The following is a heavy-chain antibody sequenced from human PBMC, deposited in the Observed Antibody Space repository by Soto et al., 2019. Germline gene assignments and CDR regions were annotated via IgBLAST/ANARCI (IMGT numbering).Heavy chain of an antibody. CDR2: IRGGGGSA. CDR1: PLTFSNYA. D-gene: IGHD3-16*01. CDR3: AKEAIMILGRGSFEV. Sequence: EVQLLESGGGLVQPGGSLRLSCAASPLTFSNYAMNWVRQAPGKGLEWVSSIRGGGGSAYYADSVKGRFTISRHNSKNTLYLKITSLRAEDTAVYYCAKEAIMILGRGSFEVWGQGTMVTVSS. J-gene: IGHJ3*01. V-gene: IGHV3-23*01.